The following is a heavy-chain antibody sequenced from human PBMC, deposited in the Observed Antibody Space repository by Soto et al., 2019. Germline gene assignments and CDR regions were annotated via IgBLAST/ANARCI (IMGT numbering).Heavy chain of an antibody. V-gene: IGHV5-51*01. D-gene: IGHD2-21*01. Sequence: GESLKIGCKGGGYNFDNYWIGWVRQMPGKGLEWMGMIFPGDADTKESPSLQGQMTRSVDKGDNSGYPQWWSLTDSAPAFYSCAAAYSTGPDAFDISPQGPTVTVSS. CDR1: GYNFDNYW. CDR3: AAAYSTGPDAFDI. J-gene: IGHJ3*02. CDR2: IFPGDADT.